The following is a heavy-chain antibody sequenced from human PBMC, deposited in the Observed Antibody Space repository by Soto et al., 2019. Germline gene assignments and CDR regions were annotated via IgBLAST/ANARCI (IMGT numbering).Heavy chain of an antibody. J-gene: IGHJ6*04. CDR2: IIPIFGTA. Sequence: GASVKVSCKASGGTFSSYAISWVRQAPGQGLEWMGGIIPIFGTANYAQKFQGRVTITADESTSTAYMELSSLRSEDTAVYCCARPTGPQASGGIPFQNYYYGREFWDKGTTFT. D-gene: IGHD2-15*01. CDR1: GGTFSSYA. V-gene: IGHV1-69*13. CDR3: ARPTGPQASGGIPFQNYYYGREF.